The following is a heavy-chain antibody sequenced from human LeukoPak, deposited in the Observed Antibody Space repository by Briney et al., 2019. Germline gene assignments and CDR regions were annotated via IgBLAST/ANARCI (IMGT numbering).Heavy chain of an antibody. D-gene: IGHD5-18*01. V-gene: IGHV3-66*04. CDR2: IYSGGIYNDGTT. J-gene: IGHJ3*02. Sequence: GGSLRLSCAASGFTVGSNYMSWVRQAPGKGLEWVSVIYSGGIYNDGTTNYGDSVKGRFTIPRDNSKNTLYLQMNSLRAEDTAVYYCARRELLGYSYGLRTFNIWGQGTTVTVSS. CDR3: ARRELLGYSYGLRTFNI. CDR1: GFTVGSNY.